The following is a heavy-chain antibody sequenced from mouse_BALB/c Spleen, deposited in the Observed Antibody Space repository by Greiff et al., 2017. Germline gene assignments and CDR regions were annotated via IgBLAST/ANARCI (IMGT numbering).Heavy chain of an antibody. CDR2: ISSGSSTI. D-gene: IGHD2-4*01. V-gene: IGHV5-17*02. J-gene: IGHJ2*01. CDR3: ARSDGGSPYDYGGYFDY. Sequence: EVKLQESGGGLVQPGGSRKLSCAASGFTFSSFGMHWVRQAPEKGLEWVAYISSGSSTIYYADTVKGRFTISRDNPKNTLFLQMTSLRSEDTAMYYCARSDGGSPYDYGGYFDYWGQGTTLTVSS. CDR1: GFTFSSFG.